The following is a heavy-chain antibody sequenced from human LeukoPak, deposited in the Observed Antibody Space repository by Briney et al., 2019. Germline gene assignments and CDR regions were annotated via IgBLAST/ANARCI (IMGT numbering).Heavy chain of an antibody. CDR1: GFTFDDYA. CDR2: ISWNSGSI. Sequence: PGGSLRLSCAASGFTFDDYAMHWVRQAPGKGLEWVSGISWNSGSIGYADSVKGRFTISRDNAKNSLYLQMNSLRAEDTALYYCAKASVWFGEPFLLGMDVWGQGTTVTVSS. CDR3: AKASVWFGEPFLLGMDV. V-gene: IGHV3-9*01. D-gene: IGHD3-10*01. J-gene: IGHJ6*02.